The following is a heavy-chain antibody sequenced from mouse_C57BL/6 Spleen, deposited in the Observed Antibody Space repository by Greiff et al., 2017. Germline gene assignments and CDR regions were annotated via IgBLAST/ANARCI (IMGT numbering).Heavy chain of an antibody. CDR1: GFTFSDYG. V-gene: IGHV5-17*01. CDR3: ARPLSEAWFAY. J-gene: IGHJ3*01. Sequence: EVQLVESGGGLVKPGGSLKISCAASGFTFSDYGMHWVRQAPEKGLEWVAYISSGSSTIYYADTVKGRFTISRDNAKNTLFLQRTGSTSEDTAMDYCARPLSEAWFAYWGQGTLVTVSS. CDR2: ISSGSSTI.